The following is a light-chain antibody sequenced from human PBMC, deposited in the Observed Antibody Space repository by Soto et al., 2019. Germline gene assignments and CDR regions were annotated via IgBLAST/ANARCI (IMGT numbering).Light chain of an antibody. Sequence: QSVLTQPASVSGSPGQSITISCTGTSSDVGRYNYVSWYQQHPGKAPKLMIYEVSNRPSGVSNRFSASKSGNTASLTSSGLQAEDEADYYCTSYTSSTTWVFGGGTKLTVL. J-gene: IGLJ3*02. V-gene: IGLV2-14*01. CDR1: SSDVGRYNY. CDR3: TSYTSSTTWV. CDR2: EVS.